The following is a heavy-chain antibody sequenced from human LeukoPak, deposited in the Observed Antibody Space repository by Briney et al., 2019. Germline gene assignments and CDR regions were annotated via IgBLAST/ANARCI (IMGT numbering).Heavy chain of an antibody. CDR1: GCIFSDYA. CDR3: AKVPNYYDTTTYYG. Sequence: PGGSLRLSCAASGCIFSDYAMSWVRQAPGKGLEWVSAISDSKRGGTTYYADSVKGRFTISRDTSKNTLYLQMSSLRVEDTAVYYCAKVPNYYDTTTYYGWGQGTLVAVSS. V-gene: IGHV3-23*01. J-gene: IGHJ4*02. D-gene: IGHD3-22*01. CDR2: ISDSKRGGTT.